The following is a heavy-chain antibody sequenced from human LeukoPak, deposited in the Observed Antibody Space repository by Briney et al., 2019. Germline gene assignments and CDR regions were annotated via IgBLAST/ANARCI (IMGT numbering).Heavy chain of an antibody. CDR2: IYYSWRT. J-gene: IGHJ4*02. V-gene: IGHV4-30-4*01. D-gene: IGHD6-19*01. Sequence: SSETLSLTCTVSGGSISSGDYYWSSIRQPPGKGREWIGYIYYSWRTYYNPSLKSRVTISVDTSKNQFSLKVSSVTAADTAVYYCARHSSSGWYYFDYWGQGTLVTVSS. CDR3: ARHSSSGWYYFDY. CDR1: GGSISSGDYY.